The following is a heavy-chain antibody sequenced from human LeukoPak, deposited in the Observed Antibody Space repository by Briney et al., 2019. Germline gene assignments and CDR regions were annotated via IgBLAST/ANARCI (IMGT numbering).Heavy chain of an antibody. Sequence: SETLSLTCTVSGDSISSGAYAWTWIRQSPGKGLEWIGYVYNSGGTHCNSSLKSRLSISADMSQNKFSLNLSSVTAADTAVYYCARYEYARSDNTGLRYFHHWGQGTLVTVSS. V-gene: IGHV4-30-4*01. CDR2: VYNSGGT. CDR3: ARYEYARSDNTGLRYFHH. D-gene: IGHD3-16*01. CDR1: GDSISSGAYA. J-gene: IGHJ1*01.